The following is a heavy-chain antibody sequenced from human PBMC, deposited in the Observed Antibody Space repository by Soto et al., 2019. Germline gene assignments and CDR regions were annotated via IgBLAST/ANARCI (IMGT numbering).Heavy chain of an antibody. D-gene: IGHD3-3*01. V-gene: IGHV2-26*01. CDR2: IFSNDEK. CDR1: GFSLSNARMG. J-gene: IGHJ4*02. CDR3: APVLRDYDFWSGYYSLLYFDY. Sequence: QVTLKESGPVLVKPTETLTLTCTVSGFSLSNARMGVSWIRQPPGKALEWLAHIFSNDEKSYSTSLKSRLTISKDTSKSQVVLTMTNMDPVDTATYYCAPVLRDYDFWSGYYSLLYFDYWGQGTLVTVSS.